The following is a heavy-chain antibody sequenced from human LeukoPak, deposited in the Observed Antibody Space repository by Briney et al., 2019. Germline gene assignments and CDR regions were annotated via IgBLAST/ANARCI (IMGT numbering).Heavy chain of an antibody. V-gene: IGHV4-34*01. CDR3: ARRFDS. CDR1: GFTFSDSY. CDR2: INHSGSA. J-gene: IGHJ4*02. Sequence: GSLRLSCAASGFTFSDSYMSWIRQAPGKGLEWIGEINHSGSANYNPSLKSRVTISVDTSKSQFSLKLNSVTAADTAVYYCARRFDSWGQGALVTVSS.